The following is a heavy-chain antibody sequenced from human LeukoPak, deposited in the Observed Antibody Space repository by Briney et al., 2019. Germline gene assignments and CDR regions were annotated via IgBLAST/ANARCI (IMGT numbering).Heavy chain of an antibody. CDR3: TRDRSGDRTDAFDI. V-gene: IGHV3-49*03. J-gene: IGHJ3*02. Sequence: PGGSLRLSCTASGFTFGDYAMSWFRQAPGKGLEWVGFIRSKSDGGTTEYAASVKGRFTISRDDSKSIAYLQMNSLKTEDTAVYHCTRDRSGDRTDAFDIWGQGTMVTVSS. CDR2: IRSKSDGGTT. D-gene: IGHD1-26*01. CDR1: GFTFGDYA.